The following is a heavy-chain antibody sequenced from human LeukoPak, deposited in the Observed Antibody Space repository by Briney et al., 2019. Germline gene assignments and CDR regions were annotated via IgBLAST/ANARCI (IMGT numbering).Heavy chain of an antibody. J-gene: IGHJ3*02. V-gene: IGHV4-34*01. Sequence: PSETLYLTCAVYCGAFRGYYWSWIRQPPGKGLEWIGEINHSGSTNYNPSLKSRVTISVDTSKNQFSLKLSSVTAADTAVYYCARGDTAMSDAFDIWGQGTMVTVSS. CDR1: CGAFRGYY. D-gene: IGHD5-18*01. CDR2: INHSGST. CDR3: ARGDTAMSDAFDI.